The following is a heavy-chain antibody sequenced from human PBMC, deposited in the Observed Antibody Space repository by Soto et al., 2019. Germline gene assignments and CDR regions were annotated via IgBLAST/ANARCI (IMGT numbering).Heavy chain of an antibody. V-gene: IGHV1-69*12. J-gene: IGHJ4*02. CDR1: GGTFSSYA. CDR3: ARDNLGYYDSSGYFYFDY. Sequence: QVQLVQSGAEVKKPGSSVKVSCKASGGTFSSYAISWVRQAPGQGLEWMGGIIPIFGTANYAQKFQGRVTITADESTSTAYMELSSVRSEDTAVYYCARDNLGYYDSSGYFYFDYCGQGTLVTVSS. CDR2: IIPIFGTA. D-gene: IGHD3-22*01.